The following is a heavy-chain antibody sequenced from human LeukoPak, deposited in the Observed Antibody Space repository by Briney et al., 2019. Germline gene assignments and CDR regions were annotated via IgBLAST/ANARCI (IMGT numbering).Heavy chain of an antibody. Sequence: PSGTLSLTCAVSGGSISSSNWWRGVRQPPGKGLEWIGEINHSGSTNYNPSLKSRVTISVDTSKNQFSLKLSSVTAADTAVYYCARVLIPPYCSSTSCYARYYYYGTDVWGQGTTVTVSS. D-gene: IGHD2-2*01. CDR3: ARVLIPPYCSSTSCYARYYYYGTDV. CDR1: GGSISSSNW. CDR2: INHSGST. J-gene: IGHJ6*02. V-gene: IGHV4-4*02.